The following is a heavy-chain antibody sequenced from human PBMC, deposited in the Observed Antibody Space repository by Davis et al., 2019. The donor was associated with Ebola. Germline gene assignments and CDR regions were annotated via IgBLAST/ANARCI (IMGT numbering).Heavy chain of an antibody. V-gene: IGHV2-5*02. CDR2: IYWDDDE. CDR3: AHRRFLLTVSDAFDI. CDR1: GFSLSTSGVG. Sequence: SGPTLVKPTQTLTLTCTFSGFSLSTSGVGVGWIRQPPGKALEWLALIYWDDDERYSPSLKSRLTITKDTSKNQVILTMTNMDPVDTATYYCAHRRFLLTVSDAFDIWGQGTMVTVSS. D-gene: IGHD2/OR15-2a*01. J-gene: IGHJ3*02.